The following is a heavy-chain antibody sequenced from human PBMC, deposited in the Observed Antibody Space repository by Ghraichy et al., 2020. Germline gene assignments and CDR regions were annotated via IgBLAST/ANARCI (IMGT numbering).Heavy chain of an antibody. CDR1: GGSFSGYY. CDR2: INHSGST. J-gene: IGHJ2*01. CDR3: AREGGTEIYWYFDL. Sequence: SQTLSLTCAVYGGSFSGYYWSWIRQPPGKGLEWIGEINHSGSTNYNPSLKSRVTISVDTSKNQFSLKLSSVTAADTAVYYCAREGGTEIYWYFDLWGRGTLVTVSS. D-gene: IGHD1-26*01. V-gene: IGHV4-34*01.